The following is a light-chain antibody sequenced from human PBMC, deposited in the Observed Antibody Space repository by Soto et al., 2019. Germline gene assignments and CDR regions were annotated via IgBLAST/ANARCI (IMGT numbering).Light chain of an antibody. Sequence: QSALTQPASVSGSPGQSITISCTGTSSDVGGYNYVSWYQQHPGKAPQLIIYEVTNRPSGVSDRFSGSKSGNTAPLTISGLQAEDEAAYHCSSYTSTSTWVFGGGTKLTVL. J-gene: IGLJ3*02. CDR2: EVT. V-gene: IGLV2-14*01. CDR3: SSYTSTSTWV. CDR1: SSDVGGYNY.